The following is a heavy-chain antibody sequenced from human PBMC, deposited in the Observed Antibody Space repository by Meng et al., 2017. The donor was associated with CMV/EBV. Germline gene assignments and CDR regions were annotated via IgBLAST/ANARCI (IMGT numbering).Heavy chain of an antibody. CDR2: IYSGGST. CDR1: GYTFTSYG. J-gene: IGHJ5*02. CDR3: ARDQNWFDP. Sequence: SCKASGYTFTSYGISWVRQAPGKGLEWVSVIYSGGSTYYADSVKGRFTISRDNSKNTLYLQMNSLRAEDTAVYYCARDQNWFDPWGQGTLVTVSS. V-gene: IGHV3-53*05.